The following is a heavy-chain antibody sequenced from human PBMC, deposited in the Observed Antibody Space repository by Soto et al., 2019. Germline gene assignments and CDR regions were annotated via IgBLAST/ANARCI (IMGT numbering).Heavy chain of an antibody. CDR2: IIPIFGTA. D-gene: IGHD3-22*01. J-gene: IGHJ5*02. CDR3: ARTYDSSGYYYVGWFDP. CDR1: GGTFSSYA. V-gene: IGHV1-69*13. Sequence: ASVKVSCKASGGTFSSYAISWVRQAPGQGLEWMGGIIPIFGTANYAQKFQGRVTITADESTSTAYMELSSLRSEDTAVYYCARTYDSSGYYYVGWFDPWGQGTLVTVSS.